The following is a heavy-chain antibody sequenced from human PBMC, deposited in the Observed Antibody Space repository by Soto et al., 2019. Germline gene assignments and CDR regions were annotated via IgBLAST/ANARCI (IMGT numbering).Heavy chain of an antibody. CDR1: GGSISSSSYY. V-gene: IGHV4-39*01. Sequence: QLQLQESGPGLVKPSETLSLTCTVSGGSISSSSYYWGWIRQPPGKGLEWIGSIYYSGSTYYNPSLKSRVTISVDTSKNQFSLKLSSVTAADTAVYYCARQSVTNLNWFDPWGQGTLVTVSS. CDR2: IYYSGST. J-gene: IGHJ5*02. D-gene: IGHD4-4*01. CDR3: ARQSVTNLNWFDP.